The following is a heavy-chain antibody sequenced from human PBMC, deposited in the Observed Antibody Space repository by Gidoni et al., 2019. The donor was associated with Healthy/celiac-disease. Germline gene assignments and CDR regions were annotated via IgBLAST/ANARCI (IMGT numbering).Heavy chain of an antibody. Sequence: VRQMPGKGLEWMGTIYPGDSDTRYSPSFQGQVTISADKSISTAYLHWSRLKASDRAMYYCARRPVGGTFDYWGQATLVTVSS. CDR2: IYPGDSDT. V-gene: IGHV5-51*01. J-gene: IGHJ4*02. D-gene: IGHD6-19*01. CDR3: ARRPVGGTFDY.